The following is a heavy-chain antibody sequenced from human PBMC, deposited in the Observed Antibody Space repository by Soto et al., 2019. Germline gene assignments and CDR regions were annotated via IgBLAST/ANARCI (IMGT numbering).Heavy chain of an antibody. CDR2: ISWNSGSI. D-gene: IGHD3-3*01. Sequence: GGSLKLSCAASGFTFDAYAMHWVRQAPGKGLEWVSGISWNSGSIGYADSVKGRFTISRDNAKNSLYLQMNSLRAEDTALYYCAKGARFLEWPHMDVWGKGTTVTVSS. CDR1: GFTFDAYA. V-gene: IGHV3-9*01. CDR3: AKGARFLEWPHMDV. J-gene: IGHJ6*03.